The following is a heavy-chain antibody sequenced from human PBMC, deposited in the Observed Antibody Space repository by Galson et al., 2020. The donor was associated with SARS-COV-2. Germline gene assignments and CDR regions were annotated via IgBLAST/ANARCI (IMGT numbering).Heavy chain of an antibody. J-gene: IGHJ5*02. CDR2: IIPIFGTA. CDR3: ARVPSGWYLGLFDP. D-gene: IGHD6-19*01. Sequence: SVKVSCKASGGTFSSYAISWVRQAPGQGLEWMGGIIPIFGTANYAQKFQGRVTITADESTSTAYMELSSLRSEDPAVYYCARVPSGWYLGLFDPWGQGTLVTVSS. CDR1: GGTFSSYA. V-gene: IGHV1-69*13.